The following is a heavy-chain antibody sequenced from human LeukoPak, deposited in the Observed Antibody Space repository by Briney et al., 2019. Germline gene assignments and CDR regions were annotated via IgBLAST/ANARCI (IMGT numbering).Heavy chain of an antibody. CDR1: GGSISSSSYY. J-gene: IGHJ4*02. V-gene: IGHV4-39*07. CDR2: INHSGST. D-gene: IGHD6-19*01. CDR3: ATLGSGWYADY. Sequence: PSETLSLTCTVSGGSISSSSYYWGWIRQPPGKGLEWIGEINHSGSTNYNPSLKSRVTISVDTSKNQFSLKLSSVTAADTAVYYCATLGSGWYADYWGQGTLVTVSS.